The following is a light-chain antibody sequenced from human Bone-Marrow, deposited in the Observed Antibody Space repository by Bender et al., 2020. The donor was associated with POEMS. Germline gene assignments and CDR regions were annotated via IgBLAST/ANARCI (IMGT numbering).Light chain of an antibody. CDR3: GSSAGIMSF. J-gene: IGLJ2*01. CDR1: GSDIDIYKP. Sequence: QSALTQPASVSGSPGQSITISCSTTGSDIDIYKPVSWYQQHPGKAPKLILYEVTKRPSGVSGRFSGAKSANTASLTISGLLAEDEADYYCGSSAGIMSFFGGGTKVTVL. CDR2: EVT. V-gene: IGLV2-23*02.